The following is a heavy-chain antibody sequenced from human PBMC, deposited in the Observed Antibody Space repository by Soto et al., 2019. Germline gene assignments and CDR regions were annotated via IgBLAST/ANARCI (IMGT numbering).Heavy chain of an antibody. CDR2: ISSGSSTI. J-gene: IGHJ4*02. V-gene: IGHV3-48*01. Sequence: GGSLRLSCAASGFTFSSDSMNWVRQAPGKGLEWVSYISSGSSTIYYADSVKGRFTISRDNAKNSLYLQMNSLRAEDTAVYYCARSPSYYANFDYWGQGTLVTVSS. D-gene: IGHD3-22*01. CDR1: GFTFSSDS. CDR3: ARSPSYYANFDY.